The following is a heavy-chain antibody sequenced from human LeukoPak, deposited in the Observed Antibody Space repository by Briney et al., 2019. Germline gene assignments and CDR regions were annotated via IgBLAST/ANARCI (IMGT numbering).Heavy chain of an antibody. CDR2: IDYSGST. J-gene: IGHJ3*02. CDR3: ARDGGYYYGDAFDS. V-gene: IGHV4-59*01. D-gene: IGHD3-22*01. CDR1: GGSISTYY. Sequence: SETLSLTCSVSGGSISTYYWNWIRQPPGKGLEWSGNIDYSGSTNYNPSLKSRVIISVDWSKNEFSLKLTSVTAADTAVYFCARDGGYYYGDAFDSWGQGTTVTVSS.